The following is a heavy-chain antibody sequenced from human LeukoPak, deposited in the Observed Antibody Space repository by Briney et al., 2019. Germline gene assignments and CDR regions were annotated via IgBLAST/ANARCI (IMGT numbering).Heavy chain of an antibody. V-gene: IGHV3-30*18. Sequence: GGSLRLSCAASGFTFSEYAMHWVRQAPGKGLEWVAVMSYDGGHKYYADSAKGRFPISRDNSKNTLYLQMNSLRAEDTAVYYCAKGQLVDYGMDVWGQGTTVTVSS. J-gene: IGHJ6*02. CDR1: GFTFSEYA. CDR2: MSYDGGHK. CDR3: AKGQLVDYGMDV. D-gene: IGHD2-15*01.